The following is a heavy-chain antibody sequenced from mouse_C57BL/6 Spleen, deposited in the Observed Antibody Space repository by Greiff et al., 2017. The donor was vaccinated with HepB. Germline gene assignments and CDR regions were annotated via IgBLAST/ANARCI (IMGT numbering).Heavy chain of an antibody. V-gene: IGHV1-82*01. CDR2: IYPGDGDT. D-gene: IGHD2-3*01. CDR3: ARRGYDEYSPFAY. Sequence: QVQLKQSGPELVKPGASVKISCKASGYAFSSSWMNWVKQRPGKGLEWIGRIYPGDGDTNYNGKFKGKATLTADKSSSTAYMQLSSLTSEDSAVYFCARRGYDEYSPFAYWGQGTLVTVSA. J-gene: IGHJ3*01. CDR1: GYAFSSSW.